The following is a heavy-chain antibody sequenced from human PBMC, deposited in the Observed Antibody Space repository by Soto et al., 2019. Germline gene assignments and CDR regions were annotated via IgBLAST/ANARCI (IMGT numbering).Heavy chain of an antibody. CDR3: ARVETTVTTYYYYYCMDV. J-gene: IGHJ6*03. CDR2: ISAYNGNT. D-gene: IGHD4-17*01. CDR1: GYTFTSYA. Sequence: GAPAELSCKACGYTFTSYAISWVRHDTGQGLEWMGWISAYNGNTNYAQKLQGRVTMTTDTSTSTAYMELRSLRSDDTAVYYCARVETTVTTYYYYYCMDVWGKGTTVTVS. V-gene: IGHV1-18*01.